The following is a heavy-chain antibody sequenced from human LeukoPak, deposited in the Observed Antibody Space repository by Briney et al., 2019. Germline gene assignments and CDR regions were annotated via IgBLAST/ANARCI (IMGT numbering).Heavy chain of an antibody. V-gene: IGHV3-23*01. D-gene: IGHD3-10*01. Sequence: GGSLRLSCAASGFTFSSYAMSWVRQAPGKGLEWVSAISGSGGSTYYADSVKGRFTISRDNSKNTLYLQMNSLRAEDTAVHYCARIMVRGVNAFDIWGQGTMVTVSS. CDR1: GFTFSSYA. J-gene: IGHJ3*02. CDR3: ARIMVRGVNAFDI. CDR2: ISGSGGST.